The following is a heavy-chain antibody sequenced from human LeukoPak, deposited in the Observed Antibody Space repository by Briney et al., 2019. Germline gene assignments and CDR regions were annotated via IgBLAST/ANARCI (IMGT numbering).Heavy chain of an antibody. CDR2: IIPIFGTA. CDR3: VRAPFRYSYGYGFSY. D-gene: IGHD5-18*01. V-gene: IGHV1-69*05. CDR1: GGTFSSYA. J-gene: IGHJ4*02. Sequence: SVKVSCKASGGTFSSYAISWVRQAPGQGLEWMGGIIPIFGTANYAQKFQGRVTITTDESTSTAYMELSSLRSEDTAVYYCVRAPFRYSYGYGFSYWGQGTLVTVSS.